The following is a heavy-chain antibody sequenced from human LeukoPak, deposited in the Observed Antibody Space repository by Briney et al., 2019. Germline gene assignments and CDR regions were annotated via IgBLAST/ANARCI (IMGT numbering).Heavy chain of an antibody. CDR3: AREGVVPAAIIYYYGMDV. D-gene: IGHD2-2*01. Sequence: GASVKVSCKASGYTFTGYYMHWVRQAPGQGLEWMGWINPNSGGTNYAQQFQGRATMTRETSISTAYMELSRLRSDDTAVYYCAREGVVPAAIIYYYGMDVWGQGTTVTVSS. CDR1: GYTFTGYY. CDR2: INPNSGGT. J-gene: IGHJ6*02. V-gene: IGHV1-2*02.